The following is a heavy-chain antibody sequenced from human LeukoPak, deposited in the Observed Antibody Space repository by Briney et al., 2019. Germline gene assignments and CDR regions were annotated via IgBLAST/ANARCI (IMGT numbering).Heavy chain of an antibody. CDR3: ARDLVGVVAGTPYWYFDL. CDR2: IYSTGRT. V-gene: IGHV4-61*02. J-gene: IGHJ2*01. CDR1: GGSISSPGYY. D-gene: IGHD2-15*01. Sequence: SETLSLTCTVSGGSISSPGYYWSWIRQPAGRGLEWLGRIYSTGRTNYNPSLKSRVVIPVEKSKNQFSLNLSSVTAADTAVYYCARDLVGVVAGTPYWYFDLWGRGTLVSVSS.